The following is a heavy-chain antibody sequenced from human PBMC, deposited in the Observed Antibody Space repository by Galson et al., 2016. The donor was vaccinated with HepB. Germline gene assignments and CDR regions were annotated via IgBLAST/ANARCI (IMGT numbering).Heavy chain of an antibody. J-gene: IGHJ4*02. D-gene: IGHD5-24*01. V-gene: IGHV1-18*04. Sequence: SVKVSCKASGYSFIAYGISWVRQAPGQGLEWMGWISAYNGNTNYAQRFQDRVTMTKDTSTSTAYMELRSLTSDDTAVYYCARRGGDGYSFFDYWGRGTLVTVSS. CDR1: GYSFIAYG. CDR2: ISAYNGNT. CDR3: ARRGGDGYSFFDY.